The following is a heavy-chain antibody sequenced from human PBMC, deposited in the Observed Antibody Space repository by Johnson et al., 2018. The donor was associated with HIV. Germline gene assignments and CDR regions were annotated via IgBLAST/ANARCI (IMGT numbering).Heavy chain of an antibody. V-gene: IGHV3-11*04. J-gene: IGHJ3*02. CDR1: GFTFSDYY. CDR2: ISSSGGTK. Sequence: QVQLVESGGGVVQPGRSLRLSCTASGFTFSDYYMTWIRQAPGKGLDWVSYISSSGGTKYYADSVKGRFTISRDNAKKSLYLQMNSLRVDDTAVYYCARDGGRGDFDIWGHGTRVSVSS. CDR3: ARDGGRGDFDI. D-gene: IGHD3-16*01.